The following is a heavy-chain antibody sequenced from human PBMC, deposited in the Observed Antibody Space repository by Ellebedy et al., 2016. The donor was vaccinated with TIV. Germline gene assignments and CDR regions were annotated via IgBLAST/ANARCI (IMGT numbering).Heavy chain of an antibody. CDR1: GGSISSSSYY. J-gene: IGHJ4*02. Sequence: GSLRLXXTVSGGSISSSSYYWGWIRQPPGKGLEWIGSIYYIGSTYYNPSLKSRVTISVDTSKNQFSLKLSSVTAADTAVYYCARVLSGPMYCSSTSCLGFDYWGQGTLVTVSS. CDR3: ARVLSGPMYCSSTSCLGFDY. V-gene: IGHV4-39*01. D-gene: IGHD2-2*01. CDR2: IYYIGST.